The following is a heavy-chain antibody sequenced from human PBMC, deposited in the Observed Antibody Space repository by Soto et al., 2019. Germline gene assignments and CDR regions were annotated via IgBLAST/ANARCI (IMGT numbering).Heavy chain of an antibody. CDR1: GFTFSSYG. CDR2: ISYEGSNK. D-gene: IGHD3-10*01. J-gene: IGHJ4*02. V-gene: IGHV3-30*18. CDR3: AKVLVPPEFGY. Sequence: QVQLVESGGGVVQPGRSLRLSCAASGFTFSSYGMHWVRQAPGKGLEWVAVISYEGSNKYYADSVKGRFTISRDNSKNTLYLQMNSLRAEDRAVYCCAKVLVPPEFGYWGQRALGTVS.